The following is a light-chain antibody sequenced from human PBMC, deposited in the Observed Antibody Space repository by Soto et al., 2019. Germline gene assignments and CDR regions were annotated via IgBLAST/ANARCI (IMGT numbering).Light chain of an antibody. CDR2: AAS. CDR3: QQSYSTPRT. Sequence: DIQMTQSPSSLSASVGDRVTITCPASQSISSYLNWYQEKPGKAPKLLIYAASSLQSGVPSRFSGSGSGTDFTLTISSLQPEDFATYYCQQSYSTPRTFGQGTTVDIK. CDR1: QSISSY. J-gene: IGKJ1*01. V-gene: IGKV1-39*01.